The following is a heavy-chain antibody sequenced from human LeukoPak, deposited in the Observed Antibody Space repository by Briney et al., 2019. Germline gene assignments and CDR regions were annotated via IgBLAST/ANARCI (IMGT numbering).Heavy chain of an antibody. CDR1: DGSLSSGGYY. V-gene: IGHV4-31*03. Sequence: SQTLSLTCTVSDGSLSSGGYYWSWIRQHPEKGLEWIGHIYYSGSAYHNPSLTSRITISVDASMNQFSLKLSSVTAADTALYYCARDPGYCRSTTCYGGAFDIWGQGTMVTASS. D-gene: IGHD2-2*01. J-gene: IGHJ3*02. CDR3: ARDPGYCRSTTCYGGAFDI. CDR2: IYYSGSA.